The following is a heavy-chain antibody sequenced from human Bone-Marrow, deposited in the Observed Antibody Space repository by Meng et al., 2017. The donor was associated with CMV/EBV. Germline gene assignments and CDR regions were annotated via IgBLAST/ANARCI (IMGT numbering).Heavy chain of an antibody. CDR3: AKDQDYGDYDWHWFDP. V-gene: IGHV3-30*18. CDR1: GFTFGSYG. Sequence: GFTFGSYGMHWVRQAPGKGLEWVAVISYDGSNKYYADSVKGRFTISRDNSKNTLYLQMNSLRAEDTAVYYCAKDQDYGDYDWHWFDPWGQGTLVTVSS. D-gene: IGHD4-17*01. CDR2: ISYDGSNK. J-gene: IGHJ5*02.